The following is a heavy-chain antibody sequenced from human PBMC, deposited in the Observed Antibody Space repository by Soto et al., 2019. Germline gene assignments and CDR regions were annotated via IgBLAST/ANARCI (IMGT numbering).Heavy chain of an antibody. D-gene: IGHD3-10*01. V-gene: IGHV3-9*01. Sequence: GGSLRLSCAASGFTFDDYAMHWVRQAPGKGLEWVSGISWNSGSIGYADSVKGRFTISRDNAKNSLYLQMNSLRAEDTALYYCAKDGEPYYYGSGSYFLDVWGKGTTVTVSS. CDR3: AKDGEPYYYGSGSYFLDV. CDR1: GFTFDDYA. CDR2: ISWNSGSI. J-gene: IGHJ6*04.